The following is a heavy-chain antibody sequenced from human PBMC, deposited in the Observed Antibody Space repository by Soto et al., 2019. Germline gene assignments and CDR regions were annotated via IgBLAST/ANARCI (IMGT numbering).Heavy chain of an antibody. CDR2: ISYDGSNK. CDR1: GFTFSSYG. Sequence: QVQLVESGGGVVQPGRSLRLSCAASGFTFSSYGMHWVRQAPGKGLEWVAVISYDGSNKYYADSVKGRFTISRDNSKNTLSLQMNSLRAEDSAVYYCAKDKYYDFWSGYYTADYYYGMDVWGQGTTVTGSS. J-gene: IGHJ6*02. D-gene: IGHD3-3*01. V-gene: IGHV3-30*18. CDR3: AKDKYYDFWSGYYTADYYYGMDV.